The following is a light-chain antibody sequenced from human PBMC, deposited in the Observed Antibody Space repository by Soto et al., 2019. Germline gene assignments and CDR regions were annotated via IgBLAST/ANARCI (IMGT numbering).Light chain of an antibody. CDR2: DAS. Sequence: EIVMTQSPATLSVSPGERATLSCTASQNIKSHLAWYQQRPGQAPRLLMYDASTRATGIPDRFSGSGSGTEFTLTISSLQSEDFAIYYCQQYNDWPPWTFGQGTKVEIK. J-gene: IGKJ1*01. V-gene: IGKV3-15*01. CDR1: QNIKSH. CDR3: QQYNDWPPWT.